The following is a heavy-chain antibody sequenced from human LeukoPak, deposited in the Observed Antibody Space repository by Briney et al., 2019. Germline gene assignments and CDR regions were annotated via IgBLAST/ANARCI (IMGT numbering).Heavy chain of an antibody. CDR3: ARDITIFGVRMDV. J-gene: IGHJ6*03. CDR1: GFSFRDYY. V-gene: IGHV3-11*04. CDR2: VSTTGGTI. Sequence: GGSLRLSCAASGFSFRDYYMSWIRQAPGKGLEWVSYVSTTGGTIYYSDSVKGRFTLSRDNLKNSLSLQMNSLRAEDTAVYYCARDITIFGVRMDVWGKGTTVTVSS. D-gene: IGHD3-3*01.